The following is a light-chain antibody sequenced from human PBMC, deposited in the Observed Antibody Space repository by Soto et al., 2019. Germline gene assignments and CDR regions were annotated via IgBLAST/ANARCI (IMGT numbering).Light chain of an antibody. Sequence: EIVLTQSPATLSLSPGERATLSCGASQSVNSGYLAWYQQRPGLAPRLLIYDASSRATGIPDRFSGSGSGTDFTLTISRLEPEDFAVYYCQQHGTSPITFGQGTRLENK. CDR1: QSVNSGY. CDR2: DAS. CDR3: QQHGTSPIT. V-gene: IGKV3D-20*01. J-gene: IGKJ5*01.